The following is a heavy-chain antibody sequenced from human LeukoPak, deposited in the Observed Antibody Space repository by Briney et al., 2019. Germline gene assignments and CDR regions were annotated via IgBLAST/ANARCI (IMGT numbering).Heavy chain of an antibody. Sequence: GGSLRLSCADSGLTISNNWMSWVRQAPGKGLEWVANIKLDGSEQYYVDSVKGRFTISRDNGKNLLYLQMNSLRAEDTAVYYCVAGNGWLGDYWDQGTLVTVSS. CDR1: GLTISNNW. J-gene: IGHJ4*02. CDR3: VAGNGWLGDY. V-gene: IGHV3-7*01. D-gene: IGHD6-19*01. CDR2: IKLDGSEQ.